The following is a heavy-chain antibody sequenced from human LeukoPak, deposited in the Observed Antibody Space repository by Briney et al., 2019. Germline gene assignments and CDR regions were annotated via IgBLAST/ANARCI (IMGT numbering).Heavy chain of an antibody. D-gene: IGHD6-13*01. Sequence: GGSLRLSCAASGFTFSSYAMSWVRQDPGKGLEWVSAISGSGGSTYYADSVKGRFTISRDNSKNTLYLQMNSLRAEDTAVYYCAKGGAAAGKFDYWGQGTLVTVSS. CDR2: ISGSGGST. V-gene: IGHV3-23*01. J-gene: IGHJ4*02. CDR1: GFTFSSYA. CDR3: AKGGAAAGKFDY.